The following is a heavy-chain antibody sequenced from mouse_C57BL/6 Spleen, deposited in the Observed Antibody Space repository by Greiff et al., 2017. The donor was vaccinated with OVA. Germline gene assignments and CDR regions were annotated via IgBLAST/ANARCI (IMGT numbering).Heavy chain of an antibody. D-gene: IGHD2-1*01. CDR1: GYTFTSYW. J-gene: IGHJ4*01. V-gene: IGHV1-52*01. CDR3: ARGGLYGNRGYATDY. Sequence: VQLQQPGAELVRPGSSVKLSCKASGYTFTSYWMHWVKQRPIQGLEWIGNIDPSDRETHYNQKFKDNATLTVDKSSSTAYMQVSSLTSEDSAVYYCARGGLYGNRGYATDYWCQGTSVTVSS. CDR2: IDPSDRET.